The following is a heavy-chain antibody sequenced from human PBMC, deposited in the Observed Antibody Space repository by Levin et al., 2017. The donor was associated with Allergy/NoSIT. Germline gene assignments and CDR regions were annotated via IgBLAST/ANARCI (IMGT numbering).Heavy chain of an antibody. Sequence: GASVKVSCKASGGTFSSYAISWVRQAPGQGLEWMGGIIPIFGTANYAQKFQGRVTITADESTSTAYMELSSLRSEDTAVYYCASSGYCSSTSCYWGYYYYMDGWGKGTTVTVSS. J-gene: IGHJ6*03. CDR3: ASSGYCSSTSCYWGYYYYMDG. D-gene: IGHD2-2*01. CDR1: GGTFSSYA. CDR2: IIPIFGTA. V-gene: IGHV1-69*13.